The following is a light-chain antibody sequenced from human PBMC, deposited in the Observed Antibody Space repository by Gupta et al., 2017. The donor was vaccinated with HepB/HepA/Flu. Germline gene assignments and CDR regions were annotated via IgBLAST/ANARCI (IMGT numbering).Light chain of an antibody. V-gene: IGKV3-20*01. CDR1: QSINSGY. Sequence: EIVLTQSPPTLSLSPGEKVNLSCRASQSINSGYLAWYQQKPGQAPRLLIYGASSRDTGIPDRISGSGSGTDFTLTISRLEPEDFAVYYCLQDDSSPRTFGQGTKVEIK. J-gene: IGKJ1*01. CDR2: GAS. CDR3: LQDDSSPRT.